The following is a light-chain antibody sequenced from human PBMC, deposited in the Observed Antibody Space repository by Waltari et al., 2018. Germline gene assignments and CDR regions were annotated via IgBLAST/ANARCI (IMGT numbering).Light chain of an antibody. J-gene: IGLJ2*01. CDR2: EVT. Sequence: QSALTQPASVSGSPGQSITISCTGTSSDVGDFNYVPWYQQHPGKVPKLMIFEVTNRPSGVSNRFSGSKSGNTASLTISGLQAEDEADYYCCSYTSSHTVVFGGGTKLTVL. V-gene: IGLV2-14*01. CDR1: SSDVGDFNY. CDR3: CSYTSSHTVV.